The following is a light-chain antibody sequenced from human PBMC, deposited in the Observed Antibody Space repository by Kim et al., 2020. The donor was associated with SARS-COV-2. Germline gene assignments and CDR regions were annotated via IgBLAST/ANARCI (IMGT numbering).Light chain of an antibody. V-gene: IGLV2-11*01. J-gene: IGLJ3*02. CDR1: SSDVGGYNY. CDR2: DVS. Sequence: QSVTISCIGTSSDVGGYNYVSWYQHHPGKAPKLMIYDVSKRPSGVPDRFSGSKSDNTASLTISGLQAEDEADYSCCSYAGSYTWVFGGGTQLTVL. CDR3: CSYAGSYTWV.